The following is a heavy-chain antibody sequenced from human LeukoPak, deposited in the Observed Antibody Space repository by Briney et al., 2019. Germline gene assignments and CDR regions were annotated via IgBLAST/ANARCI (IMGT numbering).Heavy chain of an antibody. CDR1: GFTFSSYS. J-gene: IGHJ4*02. Sequence: GGSLRLSCAASGFTFSSYSMNWVRQAPGKGLEWVSSISSSSGYIYYADSVKGRFTISRDNAKNSLYLQMNSLRAEDTAVYYCARVTVYSYGLFDYWGQGTLVTVSS. V-gene: IGHV3-21*01. CDR2: ISSSSGYI. CDR3: ARVTVYSYGLFDY. D-gene: IGHD5-18*01.